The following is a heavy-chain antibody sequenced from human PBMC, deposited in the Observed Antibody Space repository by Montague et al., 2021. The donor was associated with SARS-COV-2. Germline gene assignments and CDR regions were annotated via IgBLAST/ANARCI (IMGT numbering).Heavy chain of an antibody. Sequence: SETRSLTCTVSGGSMRDYYWSWIRQPPGEGLEWIGYIYYSGSTXXXPSXNSRVTLSLDTSKNQFSLNLRSVTAADTAFYYCARVHYYTGYVDSWGQGTLVSVSS. CDR2: IYYSGST. CDR1: GGSMRDYY. J-gene: IGHJ4*02. V-gene: IGHV4-59*01. CDR3: ARVHYYTGYVDS. D-gene: IGHD3-22*01.